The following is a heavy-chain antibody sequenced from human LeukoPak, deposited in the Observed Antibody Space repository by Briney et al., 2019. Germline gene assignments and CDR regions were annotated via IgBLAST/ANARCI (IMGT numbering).Heavy chain of an antibody. Sequence: GGSLRLSCAASGFTFSSYSMNWVRQAPGKGLEWVSSISGGSVYIYYADSVKGRFTISRDNAKNSLYLQMNSLRAEDTAVYYCARETQLFGVLPSYYFDYWGQGTLVTVSS. CDR3: ARETQLFGVLPSYYFDY. V-gene: IGHV3-21*01. CDR2: ISGGSVYI. J-gene: IGHJ4*02. D-gene: IGHD3-3*01. CDR1: GFTFSSYS.